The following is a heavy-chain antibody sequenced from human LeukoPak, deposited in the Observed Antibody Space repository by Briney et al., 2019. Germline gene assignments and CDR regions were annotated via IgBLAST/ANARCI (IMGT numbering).Heavy chain of an antibody. J-gene: IGHJ4*02. Sequence: ASVTASFKASGYTFTVYYMHWVRQAPGQGLELMGWINPNSGGTNYAQKFQGRVTMTRDTSISTAYMKLSRLRSDDTAVYYCARDGPWTEPGIAAAGSYWGQGTLVTVSS. V-gene: IGHV1-2*02. CDR1: GYTFTVYY. CDR3: ARDGPWTEPGIAAAGSY. D-gene: IGHD6-13*01. CDR2: INPNSGGT.